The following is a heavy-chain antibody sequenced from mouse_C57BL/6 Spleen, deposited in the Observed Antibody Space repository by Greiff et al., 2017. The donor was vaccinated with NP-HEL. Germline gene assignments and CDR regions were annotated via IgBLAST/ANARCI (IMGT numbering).Heavy chain of an antibody. CDR3: ARDGYYAMDY. CDR2: ISYDGNN. CDR1: GYPIPSGYY. Sequence: EVQVVELGPGFVKLSQSLSFPCFVPGYPIPSGYYSNWIRQLPGNLLEWMGYISYDGNNNYNPSLKNRISITRDTSKNQLFLKLNSVTTEDAAAYYCARDGYYAMDYWGQGTSVTVSS. V-gene: IGHV3-6*01. J-gene: IGHJ4*01.